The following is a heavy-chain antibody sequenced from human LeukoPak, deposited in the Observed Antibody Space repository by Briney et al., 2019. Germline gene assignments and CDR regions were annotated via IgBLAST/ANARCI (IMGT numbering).Heavy chain of an antibody. CDR1: GFPFSAYN. Sequence: GGSLRLSCAASGFPFSAYNMSWIRQAPGQGLEWVSYISSSNSSTYYADTVMGRFTFSRDNSKNSLYLQMNSLRAEDTAVYYCARSRNSSCFSTLYAADDGIDVWGQGTTVTVSS. CDR3: ARSRNSSCFSTLYAADDGIDV. V-gene: IGHV3-11*01. D-gene: IGHD6-13*01. CDR2: ISSSNSST. J-gene: IGHJ6*02.